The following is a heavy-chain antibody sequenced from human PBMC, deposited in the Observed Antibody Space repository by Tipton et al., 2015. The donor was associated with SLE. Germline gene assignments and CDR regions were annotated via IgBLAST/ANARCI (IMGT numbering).Heavy chain of an antibody. CDR1: GFFFSSSW. V-gene: IGHV3-74*01. Sequence: LSLTCAASGFFFSSSWMHWVRQVPGKGLVWVSRIKNDGGTTTYADSVKGRFTISRDNAKNTLYLQMSSLMAEDTAVYYCARVSSDYDYAFDIWGQGTMVTVSS. J-gene: IGHJ3*02. CDR2: IKNDGGTT. CDR3: ARVSSDYDYAFDI. D-gene: IGHD3-22*01.